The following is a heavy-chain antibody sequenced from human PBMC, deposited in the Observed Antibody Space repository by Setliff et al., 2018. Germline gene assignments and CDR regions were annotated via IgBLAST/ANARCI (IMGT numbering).Heavy chain of an antibody. Sequence: PSETLSLTCAVSGVSISDGHFWGWIRQPPGKGLEWIGSIDRTGNRYYNSPLRSRVTLSIDMSRNEFSLELRSMTAADTAMYYCARRDEYLQFREFFDFWGQGILGTVS. CDR2: IDRTGNR. CDR3: ARRDEYLQFREFFDF. V-gene: IGHV4-38-2*01. J-gene: IGHJ4*02. D-gene: IGHD3-10*01. CDR1: GVSISDGHF.